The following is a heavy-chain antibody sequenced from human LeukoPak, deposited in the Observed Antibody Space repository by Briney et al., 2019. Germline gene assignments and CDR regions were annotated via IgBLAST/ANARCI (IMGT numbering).Heavy chain of an antibody. V-gene: IGHV1-69*05. CDR3: ARSRSGYDSFVDY. D-gene: IGHD5-12*01. CDR2: IIPIFGTA. J-gene: IGHJ4*02. CDR1: GGTFSSYA. Sequence: ASVTVSCKASGGTFSSYAISWVRQAPGQGLEWMGGIIPIFGTANYAQKFQGRVTITTDESTSTAYMELGSLRSEDTAVYYCARSRSGYDSFVDYWGQGTLVTVSS.